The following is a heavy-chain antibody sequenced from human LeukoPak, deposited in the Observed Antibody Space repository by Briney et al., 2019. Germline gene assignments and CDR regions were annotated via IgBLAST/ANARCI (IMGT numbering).Heavy chain of an antibody. CDR3: ARDNPGWYVGMFDY. CDR1: GFTFSSYW. J-gene: IGHJ4*02. CDR2: IKQDGSEK. D-gene: IGHD6-19*01. Sequence: PGGSLRLSCAASGFTFSSYWMSWVRQAPGKGLEWVANIKQDGSEKYYVDSVKGRFTISRDNAKNSLYLQMNSLRAEDTAVYYCARDNPGWYVGMFDYWGQGTLVTVSS. V-gene: IGHV3-7*01.